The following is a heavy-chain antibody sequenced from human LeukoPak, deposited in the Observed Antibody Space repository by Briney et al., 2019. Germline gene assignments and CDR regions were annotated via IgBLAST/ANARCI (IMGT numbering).Heavy chain of an antibody. CDR1: GYSFTSYW. CDR3: ARPRFHCSSTSCGFGY. CDR2: IYPGDSDT. V-gene: IGHV5-51*01. D-gene: IGHD2-2*01. Sequence: GESLQISCKGSGYSFTSYWIGWVRQMPGKGLEWMGIIYPGDSDTRYSPSFQGQVTISADKSISTAYLRWSSLKASDTAMYYCARPRFHCSSTSCGFGYWGQGTLVTVSS. J-gene: IGHJ4*02.